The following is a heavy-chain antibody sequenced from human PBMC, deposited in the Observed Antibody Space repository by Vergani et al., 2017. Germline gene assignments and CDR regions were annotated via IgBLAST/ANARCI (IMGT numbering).Heavy chain of an antibody. CDR2: IYSGGST. V-gene: IGHV3-53*01. CDR1: GFTVSSNY. Sequence: EVQLVESGGGLIQPGGSLRLSCAASGFTVSSNYMSWVRQAPGKGLEWVSVIYSGGSTYYADSVKGRFTISRDNSKNTLYLQMNSLRAEDPAVYYCARVFPFYYVMDVWGQGTTVTVSS. CDR3: ARVFPFYYVMDV. D-gene: IGHD3-3*01. J-gene: IGHJ6*02.